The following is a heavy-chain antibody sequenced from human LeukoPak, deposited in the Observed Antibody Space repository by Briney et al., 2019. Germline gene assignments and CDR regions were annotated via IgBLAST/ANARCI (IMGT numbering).Heavy chain of an antibody. V-gene: IGHV4-61*08. D-gene: IGHD5-18*01. J-gene: IGHJ6*03. Sequence: SETLSFTCTVSGGSISSGGYYWSWIRQHPGKGLEWNGYIYYSGSTNYNPSLKSRVTMSVDTSKNQFSLKLSSVTAADTAVYYCARDARDTASNYYYYYMDVWGKGTTVTVSS. CDR1: GGSISSGGYY. CDR3: ARDARDTASNYYYYYMDV. CDR2: IYYSGST.